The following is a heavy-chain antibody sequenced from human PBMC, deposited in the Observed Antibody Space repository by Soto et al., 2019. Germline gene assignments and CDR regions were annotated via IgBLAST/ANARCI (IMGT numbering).Heavy chain of an antibody. CDR2: IIPIFGTA. CDR1: GGTFSSYA. J-gene: IGHJ4*02. CDR3: VLGGIYDSSGYSVDY. D-gene: IGHD3-22*01. V-gene: IGHV1-69*06. Sequence: ASVKVSCKASGGTFSSYAISCVRQAPGQGLEWMGGIIPIFGTANYAQKFQGRVTITADKSTSTAYMELSSLRSEDTAVYYCVLGGIYDSSGYSVDYWGQGTLVTVSS.